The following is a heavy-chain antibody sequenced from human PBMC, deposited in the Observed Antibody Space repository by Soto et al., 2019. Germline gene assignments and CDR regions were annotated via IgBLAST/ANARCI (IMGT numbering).Heavy chain of an antibody. D-gene: IGHD6-13*01. CDR2: SHQSGNT. J-gene: IGHJ4*02. CDR3: APRDSGRLY. CDR1: GVSISSHDW. V-gene: IGHV4-4*02. Sequence: QVQLQESGPGLVKPSGTLSLTCAVSGVSISSHDWWTWVRQPPGKGLEWIGESHQSGNTNYNSSLESRVTISFHKSKTQFSLQPRSVTVADTAVYYCAPRDSGRLYWGQGTLVTVSS.